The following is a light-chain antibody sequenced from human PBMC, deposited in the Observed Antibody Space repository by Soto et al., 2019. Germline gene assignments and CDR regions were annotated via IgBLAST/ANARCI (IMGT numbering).Light chain of an antibody. Sequence: DIQMTQAPSTLSGSLGDRVTITGRASQTISSWLAWFQQKPGKAPRLLIYEASRLESGVPSRISGSGSGTEFTLTISSLQPDDFATYYCQQYTSYWTLGQGTKVDIK. CDR3: QQYTSYWT. J-gene: IGKJ1*01. V-gene: IGKV1-5*03. CDR2: EAS. CDR1: QTISSW.